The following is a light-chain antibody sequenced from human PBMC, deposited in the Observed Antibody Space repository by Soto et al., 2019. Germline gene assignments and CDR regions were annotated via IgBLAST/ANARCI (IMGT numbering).Light chain of an antibody. Sequence: EIVLTHSPATLSLSPWEIATLSCRASQSVSSNLAWYQQKPGQAPRLLIYGASTRATGIPARFSGSGSGTHFTLTISRLEPGDFAVYYCQHFGGTTFTFGQGTRLEIK. J-gene: IGKJ5*01. CDR2: GAS. V-gene: IGKV3-20*01. CDR1: QSVSSN. CDR3: QHFGGTTFT.